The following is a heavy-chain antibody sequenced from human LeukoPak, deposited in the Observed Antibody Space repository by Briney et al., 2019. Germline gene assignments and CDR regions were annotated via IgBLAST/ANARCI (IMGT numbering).Heavy chain of an antibody. CDR2: ISHSGST. CDR3: ARDNRVVTIVRAAPVNWFDP. D-gene: IGHD3-10*01. CDR1: GYSITSGYY. Sequence: SETLSLTCTVSGYSITSGYYWGWIRQPPGKGLEWIGSISHSGSTNYNPSLKSRVTISVDTSKNQFSLRLSSVTAADTAVYYCARDNRVVTIVRAAPVNWFDPWGQGTLVTVSS. J-gene: IGHJ5*02. V-gene: IGHV4-38-2*02.